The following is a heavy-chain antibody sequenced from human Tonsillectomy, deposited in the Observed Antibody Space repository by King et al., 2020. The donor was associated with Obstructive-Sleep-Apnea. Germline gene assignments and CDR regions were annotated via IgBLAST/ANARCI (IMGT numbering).Heavy chain of an antibody. Sequence: VQLVESGTEVKKPGASVKVSCKASGYTFTGYHMHWVRQAPGQGLEWMGWINPYSGGTKYAQNFQGRVTMTRATSISTAYMELNSLRSEDTAVYYCATVAVATATYFFDYWGQGTLVTVSS. CDR2: INPYSGGT. J-gene: IGHJ4*02. D-gene: IGHD4-17*01. CDR1: GYTFTGYH. V-gene: IGHV1-2*02. CDR3: ATVAVATATYFFDY.